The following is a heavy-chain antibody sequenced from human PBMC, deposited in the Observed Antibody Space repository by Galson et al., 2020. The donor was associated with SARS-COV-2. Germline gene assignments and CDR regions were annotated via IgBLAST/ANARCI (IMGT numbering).Heavy chain of an antibody. J-gene: IGHJ6*02. CDR2: IYTSGST. CDR1: GGSISSGSYY. Sequence: SETLSLTCTVSGGSISSGSYYWSWIRQPAGKGLEWIGRIYTSGSTNYNPSLKSRVTISVDTSKNQFSLKLSSVTAADTAVYYCASEPYEGAAACNYYDYCGMDVWGQGTTVTVSS. D-gene: IGHD6-13*01. V-gene: IGHV4-61*02. CDR3: ASEPYEGAAACNYYDYCGMDV.